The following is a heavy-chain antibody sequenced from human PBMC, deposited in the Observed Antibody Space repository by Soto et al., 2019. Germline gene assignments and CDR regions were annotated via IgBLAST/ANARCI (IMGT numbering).Heavy chain of an antibody. CDR1: GDTFNTYN. Sequence: QVHLVQSGPEVKTPGASVKVSCKTSGDTFNTYNIGCARQAPRQGVAWMGWLSTYSGNTDYAQKFQGRVTMTTETSTRTDYMALRSLRSVDAAMYYCARNVWENSDGFDMWVQVTMVTDSS. V-gene: IGHV1-18*04. J-gene: IGHJ3*02. CDR3: ARNVWENSDGFDM. CDR2: LSTYSGNT. D-gene: IGHD1-26*01.